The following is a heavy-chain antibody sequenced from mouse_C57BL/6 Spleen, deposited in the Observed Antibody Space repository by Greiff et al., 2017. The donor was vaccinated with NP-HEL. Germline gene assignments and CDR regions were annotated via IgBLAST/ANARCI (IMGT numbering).Heavy chain of an antibody. Sequence: EVKLVESGGGLVQPGGSLSLSCAASGFTFTDYYMSWVRQPPGKALEWLGFIRNKANGYTTEYSASVKGRFTISRDNSQSILYLQMNALRAEDSATYYCARYGIHWYFDVWGTGTTVTVSS. J-gene: IGHJ1*03. CDR3: ARYGIHWYFDV. V-gene: IGHV7-3*01. CDR1: GFTFTDYY. CDR2: IRNKANGYTT.